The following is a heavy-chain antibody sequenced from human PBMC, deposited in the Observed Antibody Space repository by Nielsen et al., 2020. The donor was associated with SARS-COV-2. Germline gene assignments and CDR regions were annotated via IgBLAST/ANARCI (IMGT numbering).Heavy chain of an antibody. CDR1: GYTFTSYI. D-gene: IGHD3-3*01. CDR2: INAGNGKT. CDR3: ARDQTSVTLFGLMISYDAFDI. Sequence: ASVKVSCKASGYTFTSYIIHWVRQAPRQRLEWMGWINAGNGKTEFSQKFQGRVTITRDTSASTVYMELSSLRSEDTAVYYCARDQTSVTLFGLMISYDAFDIWCRGTTVTVSS. V-gene: IGHV1-3*01. J-gene: IGHJ3*02.